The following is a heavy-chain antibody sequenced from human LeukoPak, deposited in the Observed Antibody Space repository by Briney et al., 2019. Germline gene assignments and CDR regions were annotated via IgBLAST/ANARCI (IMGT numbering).Heavy chain of an antibody. CDR2: ISGSGGST. D-gene: IGHD6-13*01. J-gene: IGHJ4*02. V-gene: IGHV3-23*01. Sequence: GGSLRLSCAASGFTFSSYAMSWVRQAPGKGLEWVSAISGSGGSTYYADSVKGRFTISRDNSKNTLYLQMNSLRAEDTAVYYCAKDQFFSSSWYSSFDYWGQGTLVTVSS. CDR3: AKDQFFSSSWYSSFDY. CDR1: GFTFSSYA.